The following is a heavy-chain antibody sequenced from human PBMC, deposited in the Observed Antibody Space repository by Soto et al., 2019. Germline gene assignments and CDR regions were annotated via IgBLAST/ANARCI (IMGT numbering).Heavy chain of an antibody. V-gene: IGHV3-30*18. CDR1: GFTFSTYG. Sequence: HPGGSLRLSCAASGFTFSTYGMHWVRQAPGKGLEWVAVISYDGNNKYYADSVKGRFTISRDSSENTLYLQMNSLRAEDTAVYYCAKSVYNWNDGFFDYWGQGTLVTVSS. CDR2: ISYDGNNK. CDR3: AKSVYNWNDGFFDY. J-gene: IGHJ4*02. D-gene: IGHD1-1*01.